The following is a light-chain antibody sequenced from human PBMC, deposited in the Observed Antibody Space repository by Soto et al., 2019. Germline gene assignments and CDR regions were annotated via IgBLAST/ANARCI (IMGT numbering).Light chain of an antibody. CDR2: EVN. Sequence: QSALAQPASVSGSPGQSITISCTATSVDVGGYSYVSWYQLHPGKAPKLIIYEVNKRPSGISNRFSGSKSANTASLTISGLQAEVEADYYCSSYTSSSTLVFGGGTQLTVL. J-gene: IGLJ2*01. CDR1: SVDVGGYSY. CDR3: SSYTSSSTLV. V-gene: IGLV2-14*01.